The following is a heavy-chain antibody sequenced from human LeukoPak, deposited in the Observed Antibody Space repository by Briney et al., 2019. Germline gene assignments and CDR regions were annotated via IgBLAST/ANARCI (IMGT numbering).Heavy chain of an antibody. CDR1: GYTFTGYY. Sequence: GASVKVSCKASGYTFTGYYMHWVRQAPGQGLEWMGWINPNSGGTNYAQKFQGRVTMTRDTSISTAYMELSRLRSDDTAVYYCARPYVRGYSYGDFDYWGQGTLVTVSS. CDR3: ARPYVRGYSYGDFDY. D-gene: IGHD5-18*01. J-gene: IGHJ4*02. V-gene: IGHV1-2*02. CDR2: INPNSGGT.